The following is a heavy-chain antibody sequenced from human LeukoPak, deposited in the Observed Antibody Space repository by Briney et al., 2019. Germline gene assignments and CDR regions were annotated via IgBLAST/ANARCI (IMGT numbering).Heavy chain of an antibody. CDR1: GFTFSSYT. CDR3: TTDPEYAYYFDY. V-gene: IGHV3-15*01. D-gene: IGHD2-2*01. Sequence: PGGSLRLSCAASGFTFSSYTMSWVRQAPGKGLEWVGRIKSKTDGGTTDYAAPVKGRFTISRDDSKNTLYLQMNSLKTEDTAVYYCTTDPEYAYYFDYWGQGTLVTVSS. J-gene: IGHJ4*02. CDR2: IKSKTDGGTT.